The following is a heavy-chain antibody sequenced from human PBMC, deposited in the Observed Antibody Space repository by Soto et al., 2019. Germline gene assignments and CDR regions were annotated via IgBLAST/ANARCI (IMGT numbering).Heavy chain of an antibody. V-gene: IGHV3-23*01. D-gene: IGHD6-13*01. J-gene: IGHJ1*01. Sequence: GGSLRLSCAASGFTFSSYAMSWVRQAPGKGLEWVSAISGSGGSTYYADSVKGRFTISRDNSKNTLYLQMNSLRAEDTAVYYCAKDVGVAAAATGAEYFQHWGQGTLVTVSS. CDR1: GFTFSSYA. CDR3: AKDVGVAAAATGAEYFQH. CDR2: ISGSGGST.